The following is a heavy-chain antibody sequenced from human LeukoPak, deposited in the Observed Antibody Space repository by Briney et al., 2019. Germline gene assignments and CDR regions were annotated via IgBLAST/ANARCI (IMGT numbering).Heavy chain of an antibody. CDR2: ISPGSDYT. V-gene: IGHV3-11*06. CDR3: ARGGYSGYDPDY. D-gene: IGHD5-12*01. CDR1: GFTFSGYF. Sequence: GGSLRLSCAASGFTFSGYFMNWIRQAPGKGLEWVSYISPGSDYTNYADSVKGRFTISRDNAKNSLYLQMNSLRAEDTAVYFCARGGYSGYDPDYWGQGTLVTVSS. J-gene: IGHJ4*02.